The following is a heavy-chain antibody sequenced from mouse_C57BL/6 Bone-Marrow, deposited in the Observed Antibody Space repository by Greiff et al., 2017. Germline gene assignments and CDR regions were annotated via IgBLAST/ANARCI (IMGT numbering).Heavy chain of an antibody. D-gene: IGHD1-1*01. CDR1: GYTLTTSS. CDR2: IYPGSGST. J-gene: IGHJ3*01. CDR3: ARRDYGSIEWGGY. Sequence: ASGYTLTTSSPPRVKQRPGHFLEWIGDIYPGSGSTTYPEKFKSKATLTVDTSSSTAYMQLSSLTSEDSAVYYCARRDYGSIEWGGYWGQGTRVT. V-gene: IGHV1-55*01.